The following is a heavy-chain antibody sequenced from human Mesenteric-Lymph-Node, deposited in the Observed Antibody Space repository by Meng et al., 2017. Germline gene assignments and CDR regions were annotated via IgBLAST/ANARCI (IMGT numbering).Heavy chain of an antibody. Sequence: GQLQESGPGILKPSEPLSLSCSVSGGPISNWYWSWIRQTAGKGLEWIGRINSSGSTNYNPSLKSRVTISADTSKNQLSLKLTSVTAADTAVYYCATGSGDFDHWGQGTLVTVSS. J-gene: IGHJ4*02. CDR2: INSSGST. CDR1: GGPISNWY. CDR3: ATGSGDFDH. D-gene: IGHD3-10*01. V-gene: IGHV4-4*07.